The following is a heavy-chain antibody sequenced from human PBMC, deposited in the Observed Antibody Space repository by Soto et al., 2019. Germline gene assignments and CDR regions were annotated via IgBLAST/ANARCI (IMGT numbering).Heavy chain of an antibody. CDR3: ARGASGYLFSRGYYSPYYY. J-gene: IGHJ6*01. V-gene: IGHV4-30-2*01. D-gene: IGHD3-22*01. Sequence: PSETLSLTCAVSGGSISSGGYSWSWIRQPPGKGLEWIGYIYHSGSTYYNPSLKSRVTVSVDTSKNQFSLKLSSVTAADTAVYYCARGASGYLFSRGYYSPYYY. CDR1: GGSISSGGYS. CDR2: IYHSGST.